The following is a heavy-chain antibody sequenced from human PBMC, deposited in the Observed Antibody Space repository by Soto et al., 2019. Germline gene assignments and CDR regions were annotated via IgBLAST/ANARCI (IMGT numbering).Heavy chain of an antibody. CDR1: GYTFTSYG. CDR2: ISAYNGNT. D-gene: IGHD2-15*01. CDR3: AGETDIVVVVAATMDY. V-gene: IGHV1-18*01. J-gene: IGHJ4*02. Sequence: QVQLVQSGAEVKKPGASVKVSCKASGYTFTSYGISWVRQAPGQGLEWMGWISAYNGNTNYAQKLQGRVTMTTDTTTSTAYMELRSLRSDDTAVYYCAGETDIVVVVAATMDYWGQGTLVTVSS.